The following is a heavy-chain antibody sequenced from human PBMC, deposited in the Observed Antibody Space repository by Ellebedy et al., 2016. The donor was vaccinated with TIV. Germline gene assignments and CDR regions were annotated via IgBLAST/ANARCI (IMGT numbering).Heavy chain of an antibody. D-gene: IGHD4-17*01. J-gene: IGHJ4*02. CDR3: ARDHYGDFDY. Sequence: GESLKISCAASGFTFSQYWMNWVRQAPGKGLEWVSSISSSSSYIYYADSAKGRFTISRDNAKNSLYLQMNSLRAEDTAVYYCARDHYGDFDYWGQGTLVTVSS. V-gene: IGHV3-21*01. CDR2: ISSSSSYI. CDR1: GFTFSQYW.